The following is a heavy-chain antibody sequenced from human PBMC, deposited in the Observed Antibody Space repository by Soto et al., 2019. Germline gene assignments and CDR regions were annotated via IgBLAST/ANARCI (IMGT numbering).Heavy chain of an antibody. CDR3: ARADQDCSSPSCPNLGEGMDV. CDR2: ISAYNGNT. CDR1: GYTFTSYG. J-gene: IGHJ6*02. D-gene: IGHD2-2*01. Sequence: QVQLVQSGAEVKKPGASVNVSCKASGYTFTSYGIRWVRPAPGQELEWMGWISAYNGNTNSAQKLPGIVTMTTDTSTSAAQRELRNLRSDDTAVYYCARADQDCSSPSCPNLGEGMDVWGQGTTVTVSS. V-gene: IGHV1-18*04.